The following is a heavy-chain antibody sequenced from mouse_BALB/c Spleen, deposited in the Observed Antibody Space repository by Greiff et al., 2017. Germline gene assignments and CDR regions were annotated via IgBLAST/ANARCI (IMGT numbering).Heavy chain of an antibody. CDR2: INPSNGGT. V-gene: IGHV1S81*02. J-gene: IGHJ4*01. CDR3: TGGSYAMDY. CDR1: GYTFTSYY. Sequence: QVQLQQPGAELVKPGASVKLSCKASGYTFTSYYMYWVKQRPGQGLEWIGGINPSNGGTNFNEKFKSKATLTVDKSSSTAYMQLSSLTSEDSAVYYFTGGSYAMDYWGQGTSVTVSS.